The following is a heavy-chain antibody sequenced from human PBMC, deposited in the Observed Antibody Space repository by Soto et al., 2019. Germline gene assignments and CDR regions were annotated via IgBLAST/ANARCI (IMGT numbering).Heavy chain of an antibody. CDR3: ARGAYYYGSGSYYKSDYYYYMDV. CDR1: GGSISSYY. V-gene: IGHV4-59*08. D-gene: IGHD3-10*01. Sequence: QVQLQESGPGLVKPSETLSLTCTVSGGSISSYYWSWIRQPPGKGLEWIGYIYYSGSTNYNPSLKNRVTISVDTSKNQFSLKLSSVTAADTAVYYCARGAYYYGSGSYYKSDYYYYMDVWGKGTTVTVSS. CDR2: IYYSGST. J-gene: IGHJ6*03.